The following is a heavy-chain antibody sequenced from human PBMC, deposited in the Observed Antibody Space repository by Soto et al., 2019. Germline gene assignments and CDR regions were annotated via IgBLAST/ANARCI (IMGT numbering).Heavy chain of an antibody. Sequence: ETLSLTCTVSGGSISSSSYYWGWIRQPPGKGLEWIGSIYYSGSTYYTPSLKSRVTISVDTSKNQFSLKLSSVTAADTAVYYCARDHDYYGSGSPENWFDPWGQGTLVTVSS. CDR1: GGSISSSSYY. V-gene: IGHV4-39*02. CDR2: IYYSGST. J-gene: IGHJ5*02. CDR3: ARDHDYYGSGSPENWFDP. D-gene: IGHD3-10*01.